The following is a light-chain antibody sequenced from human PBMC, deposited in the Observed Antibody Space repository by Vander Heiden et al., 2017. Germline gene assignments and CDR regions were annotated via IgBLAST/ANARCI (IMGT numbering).Light chain of an antibody. J-gene: IGKJ3*01. CDR3: QQSYSTPFT. CDR1: QSISSY. Sequence: DIHMTLSLSSLSASVGDRVTITCRASQSISSYLNWYQQKPGKAPKLLIYAASSLQSAVPSRFSGSGSGTDFTLTISSLQPEDFATYYCQQSYSTPFTFRPGTKVDMK. CDR2: AAS. V-gene: IGKV1-39*01.